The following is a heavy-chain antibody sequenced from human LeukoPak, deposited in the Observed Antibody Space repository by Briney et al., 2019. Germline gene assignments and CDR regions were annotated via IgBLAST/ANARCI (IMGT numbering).Heavy chain of an antibody. CDR2: IIPILGIA. Sequence: SVKVSCKASGGTFSSYAISWVRQAPGQGLEWMGRIIPILGIANYAQKFQGRVTITADKSTSTAYMELSSLKSEDTAVYYCAGRRGITSDDSSGYWPWGQGTLVTVSS. CDR1: GGTFSSYA. J-gene: IGHJ5*02. D-gene: IGHD3-22*01. V-gene: IGHV1-69*04. CDR3: AGRRGITSDDSSGYWP.